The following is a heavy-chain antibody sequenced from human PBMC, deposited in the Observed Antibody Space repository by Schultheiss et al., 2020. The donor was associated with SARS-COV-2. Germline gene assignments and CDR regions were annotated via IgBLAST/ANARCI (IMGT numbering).Heavy chain of an antibody. J-gene: IGHJ1*01. V-gene: IGHV3-21*04. CDR2: ISSSSSYI. Sequence: GGSLRLSCAASGFTFSSYAMSWVRQAPGKGLEWVSSISSSSSYIYYADSVKGRFTISRDNAKNSLYLQMNSLRAEDTAVYYCAKESYGSGSYQTHAEYFQHWGQGTLVTVSS. CDR1: GFTFSSYA. D-gene: IGHD3-10*01. CDR3: AKESYGSGSYQTHAEYFQH.